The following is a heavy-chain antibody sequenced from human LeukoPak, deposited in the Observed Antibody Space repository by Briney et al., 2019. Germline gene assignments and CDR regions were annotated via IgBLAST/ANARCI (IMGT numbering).Heavy chain of an antibody. J-gene: IGHJ4*02. V-gene: IGHV3-11*01. CDR1: GFTFSGYY. CDR2: ISSSGSTM. Sequence: SLRLSCAASGFTFSGYYMSWIRQAPGKGLEWVSYISSSGSTMYYGDSVKGRFTISRDNAKNSLFLQMNSLRAEDTAVYCCARTRKDYYDNSGLFDSWGQGTLVTVSS. CDR3: ARTRKDYYDNSGLFDS. D-gene: IGHD3-22*01.